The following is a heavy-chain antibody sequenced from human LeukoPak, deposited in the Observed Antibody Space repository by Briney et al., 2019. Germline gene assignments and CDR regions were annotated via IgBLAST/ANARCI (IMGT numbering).Heavy chain of an antibody. CDR1: GYSFTSYW. Sequence: GESLKISCKGSGYSFTSYWIGWVRQMPGKGLEWMGIIYPGDSDTRYSPSFQGQVTIPADKSISIVYLQWSSLKASDTAMYYCARLGGYCSGGSCYLGPFDYWGQGTLVTVSS. V-gene: IGHV5-51*01. CDR3: ARLGGYCSGGSCYLGPFDY. D-gene: IGHD2-15*01. J-gene: IGHJ4*02. CDR2: IYPGDSDT.